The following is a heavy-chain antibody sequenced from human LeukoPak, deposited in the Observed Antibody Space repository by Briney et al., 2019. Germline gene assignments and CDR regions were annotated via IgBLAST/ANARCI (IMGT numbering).Heavy chain of an antibody. CDR3: ARDWYSYGFDY. V-gene: IGHV4-59*06. J-gene: IGHJ4*02. Sequence: SGGSLRLSCVASGLTFNSYEMNWVRQAPGKGLEWIGYIYYSGSTYYNPSLKSRVTISVDTSKNQFSLKLSSVTAADTAVYYCARDWYSYGFDYWGQGTLVTVSS. D-gene: IGHD5-18*01. CDR2: IYYSGST. CDR1: GLTFNSYE.